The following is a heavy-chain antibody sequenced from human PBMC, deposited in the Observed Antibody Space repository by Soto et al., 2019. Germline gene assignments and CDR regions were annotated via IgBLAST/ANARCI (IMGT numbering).Heavy chain of an antibody. CDR1: GGTFSSYG. D-gene: IGHD2-8*01. CDR3: AILPHPGYCTNGVCYPRWGYYYGMDV. Sequence: SGKVSCKASGGTFSSYGISWVRQAPGQGLEWMGWMIPIFGTANYAQKFQGRVTITADESTSTAYMELSSLRSEDTAVYYCAILPHPGYCTNGVCYPRWGYYYGMDVWGHGTTVTVSS. J-gene: IGHJ6*02. CDR2: MIPIFGTA. V-gene: IGHV1-69*13.